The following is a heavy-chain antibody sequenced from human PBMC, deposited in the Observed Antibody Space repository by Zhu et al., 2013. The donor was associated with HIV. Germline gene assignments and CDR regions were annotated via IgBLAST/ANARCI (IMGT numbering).Heavy chain of an antibody. J-gene: IGHJ6*02. CDR3: ARDHERYCSSTSCSHVGV. D-gene: IGHD2-2*01. CDR2: IIPIFGTA. CDR1: GGTFSSYA. Sequence: QVQLVQSGAEVKKPGSSVKVSCKASGGTFSSYAISWVRQAPGQGLEWMGGIIPIFGTANYAQKFQGRVTITADESTSTAYMELSSLRSEDTAVYYCARDHERYCSSTSCSHVGVWGQGTTVTVSS. V-gene: IGHV1-69*01.